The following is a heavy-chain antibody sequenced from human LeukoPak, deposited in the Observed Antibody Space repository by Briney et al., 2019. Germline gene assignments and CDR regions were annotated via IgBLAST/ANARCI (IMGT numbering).Heavy chain of an antibody. CDR2: ISGSGGST. J-gene: IGHJ4*02. D-gene: IGHD3-3*01. Sequence: GGSLRLSSAASGFTFSSYAMSWVRQAPGKGLEWVSAISGSGGSTYYADSVKGRFTISRDNSKNTLYLQMNSLRAEDTAVYYCAKVDDFWSGYLDYWGQGTLVTVSS. V-gene: IGHV3-23*01. CDR3: AKVDDFWSGYLDY. CDR1: GFTFSSYA.